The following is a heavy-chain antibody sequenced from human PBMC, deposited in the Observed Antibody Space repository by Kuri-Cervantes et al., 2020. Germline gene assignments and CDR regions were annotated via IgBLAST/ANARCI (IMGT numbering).Heavy chain of an antibody. CDR3: ARGAYGSGSYYLVMGLDY. Sequence: SVKVSCKASGFSFPSSAVQWVRQARGQRLEWIGWIVVGSGKTNYAQKFQGRVTMTRNTSISTAYMELSSLRSEDTAVYYCARGAYGSGSYYLVMGLDYWGQGTLVTVSS. D-gene: IGHD3-10*01. V-gene: IGHV1-58*01. J-gene: IGHJ4*02. CDR2: IVVGSGKT. CDR1: GFSFPSSA.